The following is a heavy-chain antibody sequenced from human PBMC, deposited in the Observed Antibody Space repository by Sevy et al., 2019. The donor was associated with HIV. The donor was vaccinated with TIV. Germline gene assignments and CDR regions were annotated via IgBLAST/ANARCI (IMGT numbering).Heavy chain of an antibody. CDR1: GFTFSIFD. D-gene: IGHD5-12*01. V-gene: IGHV3-48*02. Sequence: GGSLRLSCAASGFTFSIFDLDWVRQAPGKGLEWVSYIRGSSGSYMPYNADSVKGRFTISRDNAKNSLYLQMNSLRDEDTAVYYCTRNRGYHTFDHWGQGTLVTVSS. J-gene: IGHJ4*02. CDR3: TRNRGYHTFDH. CDR2: IRGSSGSY.